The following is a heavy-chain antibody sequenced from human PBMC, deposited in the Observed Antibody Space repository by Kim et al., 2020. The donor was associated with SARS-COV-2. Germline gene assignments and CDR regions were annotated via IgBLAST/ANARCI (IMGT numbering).Heavy chain of an antibody. V-gene: IGHV1-18*01. Sequence: NYARKVQGRVTMTTDTSTSTADMELRSLGSDDTAVYYCARLGTGYDYVFDYWDQGTLVTVSS. CDR3: ARLGTGYDYVFDY. D-gene: IGHD5-12*01. J-gene: IGHJ4*02.